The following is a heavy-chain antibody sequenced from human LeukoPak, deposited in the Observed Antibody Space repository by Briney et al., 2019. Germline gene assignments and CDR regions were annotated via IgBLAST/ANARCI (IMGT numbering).Heavy chain of an antibody. CDR3: ARDRYSSGSRPDY. Sequence: PGGSLRLSCVASEFIFSTYAMNWVRQAPGKGLEWVSSISSSSSYIYYADSVKGRFTISRDNAKNSLYLQMNSLRAEDTAVYYCARDRYSSGSRPDYWGQGTLVTVSS. V-gene: IGHV3-21*01. CDR1: EFIFSTYA. CDR2: ISSSSSYI. D-gene: IGHD6-19*01. J-gene: IGHJ4*02.